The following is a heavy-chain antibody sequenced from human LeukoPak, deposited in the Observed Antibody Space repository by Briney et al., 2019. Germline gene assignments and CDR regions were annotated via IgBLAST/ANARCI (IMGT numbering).Heavy chain of an antibody. J-gene: IGHJ4*02. D-gene: IGHD3-3*01. Sequence: PGGSLRLSCAASGFTFSSYAMSWVRQAPGKGLEWVSAISGSGGSTYYADSVKGRFTISRDNSKNTLYLQMNSLRAEDTAVYYCAKDTGSTYYDFWSGLYYFDYWGQGTLVTVSS. CDR2: ISGSGGST. CDR1: GFTFSSYA. CDR3: AKDTGSTYYDFWSGLYYFDY. V-gene: IGHV3-23*01.